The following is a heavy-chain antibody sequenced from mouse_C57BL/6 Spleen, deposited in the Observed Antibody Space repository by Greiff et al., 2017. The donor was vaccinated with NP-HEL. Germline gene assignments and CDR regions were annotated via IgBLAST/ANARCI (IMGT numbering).Heavy chain of an antibody. Sequence: QVQLQQSGPELVKPGASVKISCKASGYSFTSYYIHWVKQRPGQGLEWIGWIYPGSGNTKYNEKFKGKATLTADTSSSTAYMQLSSLTSEDSAVYYCARYLRYAMDYWGQGTSVTVSS. CDR1: GYSFTSYY. V-gene: IGHV1-66*01. CDR3: ARYLRYAMDY. CDR2: IYPGSGNT. D-gene: IGHD5-1*01. J-gene: IGHJ4*01.